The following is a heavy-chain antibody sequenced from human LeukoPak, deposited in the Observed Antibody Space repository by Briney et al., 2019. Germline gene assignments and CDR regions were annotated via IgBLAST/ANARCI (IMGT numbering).Heavy chain of an antibody. D-gene: IGHD4-17*01. CDR1: GLTFSNSA. CDR3: AKDQSTVTTRFDP. Sequence: GGSLRLSCAASGLTFSNSAMSWVRQAPGKGLEWVSAISGSGGSTYYADSVKGRFTISRDNSKNTLYLQMNSLRAEDTAVYYCAKDQSTVTTRFDPWGQGTLVTVSS. CDR2: ISGSGGST. J-gene: IGHJ5*02. V-gene: IGHV3-23*01.